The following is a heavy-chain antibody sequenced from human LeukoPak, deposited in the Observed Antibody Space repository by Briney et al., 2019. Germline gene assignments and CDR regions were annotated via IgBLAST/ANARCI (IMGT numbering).Heavy chain of an antibody. CDR3: ASGGNSGWETEPLDY. Sequence: GGSLKLSCAASGFTFSSYAMSWVRQAPGKGLEWVSAISGSGGSTYYADSVKGRFTISRDNSKNTLYLQMNSLRAEDTAVYYCASGGNSGWETEPLDYWGQGTLVTVSS. CDR2: ISGSGGST. J-gene: IGHJ4*02. D-gene: IGHD6-19*01. V-gene: IGHV3-23*01. CDR1: GFTFSSYA.